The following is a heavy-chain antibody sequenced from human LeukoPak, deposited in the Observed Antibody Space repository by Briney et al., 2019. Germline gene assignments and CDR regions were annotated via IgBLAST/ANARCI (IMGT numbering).Heavy chain of an antibody. Sequence: GSLRLSCAASGFTVSSNYMSWVRQPPGKGLEWIGYIYYSGSTNYNPSLKSRVTISVDTSKNQFSLKLSSVTAADTAVYYCARATGAVAALADYYYYYMDVWGKGTTVTVSS. D-gene: IGHD6-19*01. CDR2: IYYSGST. CDR3: ARATGAVAALADYYYYYMDV. CDR1: GFTVSSNY. V-gene: IGHV4-59*02. J-gene: IGHJ6*03.